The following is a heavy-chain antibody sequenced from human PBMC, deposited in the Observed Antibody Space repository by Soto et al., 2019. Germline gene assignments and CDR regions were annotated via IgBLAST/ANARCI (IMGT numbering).Heavy chain of an antibody. CDR2: IIPIFGTA. J-gene: IGHJ6*02. D-gene: IGHD6-6*01. V-gene: IGHV1-69*06. CDR1: GGTFSSYA. Sequence: SVKVSCKASGGTFSSYAISWVRQAPGQGLEWMGGIIPIFGTANYAQKFQGSVTITADKSTSTAYMELSSLRSEDTAVYYCARCLIAARYYYYYGMDVWGQGTTVTVSS. CDR3: ARCLIAARYYYYYGMDV.